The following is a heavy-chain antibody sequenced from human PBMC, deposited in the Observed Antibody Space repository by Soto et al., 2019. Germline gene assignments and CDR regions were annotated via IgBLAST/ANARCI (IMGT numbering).Heavy chain of an antibody. J-gene: IGHJ6*02. D-gene: IGHD2-21*02. V-gene: IGHV6-1*01. CDR2: AYYRSQWYY. CDR1: GDSVSSNSAA. Sequence: QVQLQQSGPGLVKPSQTLSLTCAISGDSVSSNSAAWNWIRQSPSRGLAWLGRAYYRSQWYYDSAVSVRSRMTVIPDTSKNQVSLQLSSVTPEDTAVYFCTKQKGDSRTYNGMDVWGQGTTVIVSS. CDR3: TKQKGDSRTYNGMDV.